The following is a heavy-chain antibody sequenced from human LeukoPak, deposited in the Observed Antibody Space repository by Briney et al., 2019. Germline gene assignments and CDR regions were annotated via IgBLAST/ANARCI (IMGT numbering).Heavy chain of an antibody. J-gene: IGHJ4*02. CDR2: ISSSSSYI. CDR1: GFIFSSYS. Sequence: GGSLRLSCAASGFIFSSYSMNWVRQAPGKGLEWVSSISSSSSYIYYADSVKGRFTISRDNAKNSLYLQMNSLRAEDTAVYYCARDEAYYYGSGTPYWGQGTLVTVSS. D-gene: IGHD3-10*01. CDR3: ARDEAYYYGSGTPY. V-gene: IGHV3-21*01.